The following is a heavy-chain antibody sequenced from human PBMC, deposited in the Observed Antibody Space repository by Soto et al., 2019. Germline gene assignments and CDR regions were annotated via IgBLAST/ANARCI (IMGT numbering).Heavy chain of an antibody. CDR2: IWYDGSNK. CDR3: ARDSYGGYVVFDY. J-gene: IGHJ4*02. D-gene: IGHD4-17*01. Sequence: QVQLVESGGGVVQPGRSLRLSCAASGFTFSSYGMHWVRQAPGKGLEWVAVIWYDGSNKYYADSVKGRFTISRDNSKNTLYLQMDSLRAEDTAVYYCARDSYGGYVVFDYWGQGTLVTVSS. CDR1: GFTFSSYG. V-gene: IGHV3-33*01.